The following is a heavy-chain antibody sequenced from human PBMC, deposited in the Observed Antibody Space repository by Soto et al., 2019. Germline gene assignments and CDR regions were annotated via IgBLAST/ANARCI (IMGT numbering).Heavy chain of an antibody. J-gene: IGHJ4*02. Sequence: EVPLLESGGGLVQPGGSLRLSCAASGFTFSSYAMSWVRQAPGRGLEWVSSISGSGDSTYYADSVKGRFTISRDNSKNMLYLELNSLRAEDTALYYCARDRLASVVIEGTFYWGQGTLVTVSS. CDR3: ARDRLASVVIEGTFY. CDR1: GFTFSSYA. V-gene: IGHV3-23*01. D-gene: IGHD2-15*01. CDR2: ISGSGDST.